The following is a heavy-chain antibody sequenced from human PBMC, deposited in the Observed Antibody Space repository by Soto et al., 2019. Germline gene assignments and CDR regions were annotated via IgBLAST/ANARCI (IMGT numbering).Heavy chain of an antibody. Sequence: QVQLVQSGAEVKKPGSSVKVSCKASGGTFSSYAISWVRQAPGQGLEWMGGIIPIFGTANYAQKFQGRVTITGDESTSRAYMELSSLRSEDTAVYYCARFTDYYDSSGYTDYWGQGTLVTVSS. V-gene: IGHV1-69*12. CDR3: ARFTDYYDSSGYTDY. CDR1: GGTFSSYA. D-gene: IGHD3-22*01. J-gene: IGHJ4*02. CDR2: IIPIFGTA.